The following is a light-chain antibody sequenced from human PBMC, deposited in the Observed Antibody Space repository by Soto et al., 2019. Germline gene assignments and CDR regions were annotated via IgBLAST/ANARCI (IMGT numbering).Light chain of an antibody. CDR2: GAS. CDR3: QQYGSSPWT. V-gene: IGKV3-20*01. CDR1: QSVSINY. J-gene: IGKJ1*01. Sequence: EIVLTQSPGTLSLSPGERATLSCRASQSVSINYLAWYQHKPGQAPRLLIYGASSRASGIPDRFSGIGSGTDFTLTISRLEPEDFALYYCQQYGSSPWTFGQGTKVDI.